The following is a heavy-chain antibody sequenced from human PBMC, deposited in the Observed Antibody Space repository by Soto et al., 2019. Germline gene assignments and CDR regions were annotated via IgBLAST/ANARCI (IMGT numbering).Heavy chain of an antibody. CDR1: GGTVSSYG. CDR3: ARESLDDPQPYYYYGLDV. J-gene: IGHJ6*02. D-gene: IGHD2-2*03. CDR2: ISYDGSNK. Sequence: SGAASGGTVSSYGRHRVRQTPGKWLEWVAVISYDGSNKYYADSVKGRFTISRDNSKNTLYLQMNSLRAEDTAVYYCARESLDDPQPYYYYGLDVWAQRPTLTLPS. V-gene: IGHV3-30-3*01.